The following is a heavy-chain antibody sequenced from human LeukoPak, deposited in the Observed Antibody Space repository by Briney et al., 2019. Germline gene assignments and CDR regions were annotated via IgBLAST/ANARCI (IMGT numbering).Heavy chain of an antibody. D-gene: IGHD1-26*01. CDR1: GGSINGYY. CDR3: ARLKVGANLAYDI. V-gene: IGHV4-59*08. Sequence: SESLSLTCTVSGGSINGYYWTWIRQPPGKGLEWIGYIHYTGSSSYNTSVKSRVTISVGTSKNHFSLRLTSVTAADTAVYYCARLKVGANLAYDIWGQGTMVTVSS. CDR2: IHYTGSS. J-gene: IGHJ3*02.